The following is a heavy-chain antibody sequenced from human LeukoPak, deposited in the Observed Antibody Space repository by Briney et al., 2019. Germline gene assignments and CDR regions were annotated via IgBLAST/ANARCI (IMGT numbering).Heavy chain of an antibody. Sequence: GGSLRLSCAASGFTFSSYAMSWVRQAPGKGLEWVSAISGSGGSTYYADSVKGRFTISRDNSKNTLYLQMNSLRAEDTAVYYCAKDHGSEEEISYCFDYWGQGTLVTVSS. CDR3: AKDHGSEEEISYCFDY. V-gene: IGHV3-23*01. CDR2: ISGSGGST. J-gene: IGHJ4*02. CDR1: GFTFSSYA. D-gene: IGHD3-10*01.